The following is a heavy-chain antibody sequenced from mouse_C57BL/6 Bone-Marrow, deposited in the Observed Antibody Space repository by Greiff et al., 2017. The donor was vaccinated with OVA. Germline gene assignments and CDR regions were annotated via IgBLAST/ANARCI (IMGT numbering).Heavy chain of an antibody. Sequence: QVQLQQPGAELVKPGASVKLSCKASGYTFTSYWMHWVKQRPGQGLEWIGMIHPNSGSTNYNEKFTSKATLTVDTSSSTAYMQLSILTSENSAVYDCARNDYYRSSYVDWYFDVWGTGTTVTVSS. CDR2: IHPNSGST. J-gene: IGHJ1*03. CDR1: GYTFTSYW. D-gene: IGHD1-1*01. CDR3: ARNDYYRSSYVDWYFDV. V-gene: IGHV1-64*01.